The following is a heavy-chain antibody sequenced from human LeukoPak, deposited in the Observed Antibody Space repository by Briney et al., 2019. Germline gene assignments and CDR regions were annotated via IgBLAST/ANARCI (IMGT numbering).Heavy chain of an antibody. CDR2: VHNSGST. CDR1: GGSISSSY. V-gene: IGHV4-4*09. J-gene: IGHJ5*02. Sequence: SETLSLTCTVSGGSISSSYWPWIRQPPGKGLEWIGYVHNSGSTYYNPSPKSRVTISVDTSKNQFSLKLNSVTAADTAVYYCARRLLQSSGFGAQNWIDPWGQGTLVTVSS. D-gene: IGHD3-3*01. CDR3: ARRLLQSSGFGAQNWIDP.